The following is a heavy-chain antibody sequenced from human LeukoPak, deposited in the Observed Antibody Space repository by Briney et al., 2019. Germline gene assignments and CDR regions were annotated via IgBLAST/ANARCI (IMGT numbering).Heavy chain of an antibody. D-gene: IGHD4-17*01. V-gene: IGHV3-23*01. Sequence: GGSLRLSCAASGFTFSSYAMSRVRQAPGKGLEWVSAISGSGGSTYYADSVKGRFTISRDNSKNTLYLQMNSLRAEDTAVYYCASLDYGDYPFDYWGQGTLVTVSS. CDR1: GFTFSSYA. CDR2: ISGSGGST. CDR3: ASLDYGDYPFDY. J-gene: IGHJ4*02.